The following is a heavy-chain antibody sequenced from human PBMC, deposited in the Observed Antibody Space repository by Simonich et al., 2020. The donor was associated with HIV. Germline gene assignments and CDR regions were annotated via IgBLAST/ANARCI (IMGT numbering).Heavy chain of an antibody. V-gene: IGHV3-30*07. J-gene: IGHJ4*02. Sequence: QVQLVESGGGVVQPGRSLRLSCAASGFTFSSYAMHWVRQAPGKGLEWVAVISYDGSNKYYADSVKGRFTISRDNSQNTLDRRMNSLRAEDTDGYYCASGGSISSVWADDYWGQGTLVTVSS. CDR3: ASGGSISSVWADDY. CDR1: GFTFSSYA. D-gene: IGHD3-16*01. CDR2: ISYDGSNK.